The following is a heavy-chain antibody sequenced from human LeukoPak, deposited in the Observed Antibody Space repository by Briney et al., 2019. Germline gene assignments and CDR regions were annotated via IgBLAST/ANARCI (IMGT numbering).Heavy chain of an antibody. D-gene: IGHD3-22*01. V-gene: IGHV1-69*06. CDR2: IIPFFGTA. J-gene: IGHJ1*01. CDR3: ARWSDSSGYYNAEYFQH. Sequence: SVKVSCKASGGTFSSYAISWVRQAPGQGLEWMGRIIPFFGTANYPQKFQGRVTITEDKSTSTAYMELSSLRSEDTAVYYCARWSDSSGYYNAEYFQHWGQGTLVTVSS. CDR1: GGTFSSYA.